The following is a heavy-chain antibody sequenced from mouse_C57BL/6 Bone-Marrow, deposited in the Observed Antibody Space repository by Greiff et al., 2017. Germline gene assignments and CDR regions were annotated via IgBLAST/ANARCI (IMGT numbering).Heavy chain of an antibody. D-gene: IGHD4-1*01. Sequence: EVKLVESGGDLVKPGGSLPLSCAASGFTFSSYGMSWVRPTPDKRLAWVATLSSGGSYTYYPDSVKGRFTISRDNAKNTLYLQMSSLKSEDTAMYYCARHVTGTYFDVWGTGTTLTVSS. CDR3: ARHVTGTYFDV. J-gene: IGHJ1*03. CDR2: LSSGGSYT. V-gene: IGHV5-6*01. CDR1: GFTFSSYG.